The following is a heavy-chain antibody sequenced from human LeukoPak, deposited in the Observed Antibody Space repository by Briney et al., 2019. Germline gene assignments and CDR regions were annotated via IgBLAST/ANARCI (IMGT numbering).Heavy chain of an antibody. J-gene: IGHJ4*02. CDR1: GFTFSNYG. V-gene: IGHV3-30*18. Sequence: PGGSLRLSCGASGFTFSNYGMHWVRQAPGKGLEWVAVISYDGSNKYYADSVKGRFTISRDNSKNTLYLQMNSLRAEDTAVYYCAKVNYYDSSALDYWGQGTLVTVSS. CDR2: ISYDGSNK. CDR3: AKVNYYDSSALDY. D-gene: IGHD3-22*01.